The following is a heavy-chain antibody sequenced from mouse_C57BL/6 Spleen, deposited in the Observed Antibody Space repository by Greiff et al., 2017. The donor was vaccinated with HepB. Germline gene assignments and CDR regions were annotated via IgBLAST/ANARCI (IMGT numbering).Heavy chain of an antibody. CDR3: ARKEGTGSFAY. CDR2: ISYDGSN. V-gene: IGHV3-6*01. J-gene: IGHJ3*01. Sequence: EVKLQESGPGLVKPSQSLSLTCSVTGYSITSGYYWNWIRQFPGNKLEWMGYISYDGSNNYNPSLKNRISITRDTSKHQFFLKLNSVTTEDTATYYCARKEGTGSFAYWGQGTLVTVSA. D-gene: IGHD4-1*01. CDR1: GYSITSGYY.